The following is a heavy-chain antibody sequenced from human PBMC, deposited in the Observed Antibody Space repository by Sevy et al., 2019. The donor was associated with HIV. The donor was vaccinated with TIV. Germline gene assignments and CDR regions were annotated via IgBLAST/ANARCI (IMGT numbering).Heavy chain of an antibody. V-gene: IGHV3-74*03. J-gene: IGHJ4*02. CDR2: MKHDGSST. D-gene: IGHD1-1*01. CDR1: GFTFSNYW. Sequence: GGSLRLSCEASGFTFSNYWMQWVRQAPGEGLVWVSRMKHDGSSTTYADSVKGRFTISRDNAKNTLYLQMNSLRAEDTAVYYCSRLRRGTDFFGYWGQGIMVSASS. CDR3: SRLRRGTDFFGY.